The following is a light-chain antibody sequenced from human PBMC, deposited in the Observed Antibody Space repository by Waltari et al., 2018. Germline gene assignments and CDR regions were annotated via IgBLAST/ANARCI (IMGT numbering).Light chain of an antibody. V-gene: IGKV1-39*01. J-gene: IGKJ5*01. CDR3: QQSYIPPIT. CDR2: AAS. Sequence: DIQITQPPSSLAASVGDRVIITCRASQSISRYLNWYQQKPGEAPKLLIYAASSLQSGVPSTFSGAGSGTDFTLTISSLQPEDFATYFCQQSYIPPITFGQGTRLDIK. CDR1: QSISRY.